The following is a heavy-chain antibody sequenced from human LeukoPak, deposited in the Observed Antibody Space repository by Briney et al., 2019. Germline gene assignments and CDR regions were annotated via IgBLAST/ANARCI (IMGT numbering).Heavy chain of an antibody. Sequence: GGSLRLSCAASGFTFSSYWMHWVRQAPGKGLVWVSRINSDGSSTSCADSVKGRFTISRDNAKNTLYLQMNSLRAEDTAVYYCARAGELRYFDWLSYWGQGTLVTVSS. V-gene: IGHV3-74*01. CDR3: ARAGELRYFDWLSY. CDR1: GFTFSSYW. J-gene: IGHJ4*02. D-gene: IGHD3-9*01. CDR2: INSDGSST.